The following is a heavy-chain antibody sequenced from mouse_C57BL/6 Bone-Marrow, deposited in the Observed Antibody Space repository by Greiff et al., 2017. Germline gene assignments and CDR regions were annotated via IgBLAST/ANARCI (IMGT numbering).Heavy chain of an antibody. CDR1: GYTFTSYG. D-gene: IGHD1-1*01. CDR3: ARWRSYVGTWFAY. Sequence: VKLQQSGAELARPGASVKLSCKASGYTFTSYGISWVKQRTGQGLEWIGEIYPRSGNTYYNEKFKGKATLTADKSSSTAYMELRSLTSEDSAVSFCARWRSYVGTWFAYWGQGTLVTVSA. V-gene: IGHV1-81*01. CDR2: IYPRSGNT. J-gene: IGHJ3*01.